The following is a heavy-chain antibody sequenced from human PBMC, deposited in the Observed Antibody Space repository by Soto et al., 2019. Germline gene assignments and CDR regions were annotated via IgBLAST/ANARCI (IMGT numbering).Heavy chain of an antibody. Sequence: GGSLRLSCAASGFTFSNAWMNWVRQAPGKGLEWVGRIKSKTDGGTTDYAAPVKGRFTISRDDSKNTLYLQMNSLKTEDTAVYYCTTDGSDIVVVVAAEIVLWGQGTLVTVSS. CDR3: TTDGSDIVVVVAAEIVL. D-gene: IGHD2-15*01. CDR2: IKSKTDGGTT. V-gene: IGHV3-15*07. J-gene: IGHJ4*02. CDR1: GFTFSNAW.